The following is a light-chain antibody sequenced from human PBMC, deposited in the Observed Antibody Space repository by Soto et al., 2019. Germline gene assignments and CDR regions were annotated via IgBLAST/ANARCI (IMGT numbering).Light chain of an antibody. CDR2: GAS. CDR1: QSVSSN. V-gene: IGKV3-15*01. Sequence: EIVMTPSPATLPVSPVERATLSCRASQSVSSNLAWYQQKPGQAPRFLIYGASTRATGIPARFSGSGSGTEFTLTISSLQSEDFAVYYCQQYNNWPLTFGGGTKVDIK. J-gene: IGKJ4*01. CDR3: QQYNNWPLT.